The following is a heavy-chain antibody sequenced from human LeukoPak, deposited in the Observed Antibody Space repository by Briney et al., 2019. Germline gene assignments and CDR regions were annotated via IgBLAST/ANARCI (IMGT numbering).Heavy chain of an antibody. V-gene: IGHV4-34*01. CDR2: INHSGST. Sequence: SETLSLTCAVYGGSFSGYYWSWIRQPPGKGLEWIGEINHSGSTNYNPSLKSRVTISVDTSKNQFSLKLSSVTAADTAVYYCASSREYSSGLDYWGQGTLVTVSS. CDR1: GGSFSGYY. J-gene: IGHJ4*02. D-gene: IGHD6-19*01. CDR3: ASSREYSSGLDY.